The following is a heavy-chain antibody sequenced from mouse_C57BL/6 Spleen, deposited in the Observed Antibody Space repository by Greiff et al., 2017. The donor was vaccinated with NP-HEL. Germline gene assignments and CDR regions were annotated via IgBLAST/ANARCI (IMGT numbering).Heavy chain of an antibody. Sequence: QVQLQQSGPELVKPGASVKISCKASGYAFSSSWMNWVKQRPGKGLEWIGRIYPGDGDTNYIGKFKGKATLTADKSSSTAYMQLSSLTSEDSAVYFCARSITSEYFDVWGTGTTVTVSS. V-gene: IGHV1-82*01. CDR3: ARSITSEYFDV. J-gene: IGHJ1*03. CDR2: IYPGDGDT. CDR1: GYAFSSSW. D-gene: IGHD2-4*01.